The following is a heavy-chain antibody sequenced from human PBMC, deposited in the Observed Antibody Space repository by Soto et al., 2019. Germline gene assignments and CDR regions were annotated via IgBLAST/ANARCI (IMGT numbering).Heavy chain of an antibody. Sequence: EVQLVESGGGLVQRGGSLRLYCAASGFTLSDHYMDWVRQAPGRGLEWVGRTRNKANGYSTEYAAAVKGRFIVSSDDSLNSLYLQMNSLKTEDTAVYYCVRTSHYGSGSWNFDFCGQGTLVTVSS. CDR3: VRTSHYGSGSWNFDF. V-gene: IGHV3-72*01. CDR2: TRNKANGYST. CDR1: GFTLSDHY. J-gene: IGHJ4*02. D-gene: IGHD3-10*01.